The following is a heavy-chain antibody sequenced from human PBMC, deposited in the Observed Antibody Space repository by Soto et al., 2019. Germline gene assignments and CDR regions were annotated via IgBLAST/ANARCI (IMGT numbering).Heavy chain of an antibody. D-gene: IGHD6-13*01. J-gene: IGHJ4*02. CDR2: IWYDGSNK. V-gene: IGHV3-33*01. CDR1: GFTFSSYG. Sequence: QVQLVDSGGGVVQPGRSLRLSCAASGFTFSSYGMHCVRQAPGKGLAWVAVIWYDGSNKYYAESVKGRFTISRDNSKNTLYLQMNSLRAEDTAVYYCARCSSWLGRDYFDYWGQGTLVTVSS. CDR3: ARCSSWLGRDYFDY.